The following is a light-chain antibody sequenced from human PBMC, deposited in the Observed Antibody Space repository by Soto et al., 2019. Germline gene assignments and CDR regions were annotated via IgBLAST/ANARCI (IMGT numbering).Light chain of an antibody. Sequence: IQMTQSPSSVSASVGDRVTITCRASQGISSWLAWYQQRPGKAPKLLIYHASNLQTGVPSRFSGSGSGTDFTFTTSSLQPEDFATYYCQQAESFPRTFGQGTKVDIK. CDR1: QGISSW. J-gene: IGKJ1*01. CDR3: QQAESFPRT. V-gene: IGKV1-12*01. CDR2: HAS.